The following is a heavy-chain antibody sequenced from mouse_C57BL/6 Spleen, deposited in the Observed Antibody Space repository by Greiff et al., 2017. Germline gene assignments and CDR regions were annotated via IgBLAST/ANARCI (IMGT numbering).Heavy chain of an antibody. D-gene: IGHD2-3*01. CDR3: ARGDDGGAMDD. V-gene: IGHV1-42*01. Sequence: EVQLQQPGPELVKPGASVKISCKASGYSFTGYYMNWVKQSPEKSLEWIGEINPSTGGTTYNQKFKAKATLTVEQSSSTAYMQLKSLTSEDSAVYYCARGDDGGAMDDWGQGTSVTVSS. CDR2: INPSTGGT. CDR1: GYSFTGYY. J-gene: IGHJ4*01.